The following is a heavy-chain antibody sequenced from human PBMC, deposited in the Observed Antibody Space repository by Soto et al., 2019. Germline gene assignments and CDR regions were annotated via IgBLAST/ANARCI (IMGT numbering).Heavy chain of an antibody. CDR1: GGTFSSYT. V-gene: IGHV1-69*04. J-gene: IGHJ5*02. Sequence: GASVKVSCKASGGTFSSYTISWVRQAPGQGLEWMGRIIPILGIANYAQKFQGRVTITADKSTSTAYMELSSLRSEDTAVYYCAKDFLLRPLLWFGELILPYNWFDPWGQGTLVTVSS. CDR3: AKDFLLRPLLWFGELILPYNWFDP. D-gene: IGHD3-10*01. CDR2: IIPILGIA.